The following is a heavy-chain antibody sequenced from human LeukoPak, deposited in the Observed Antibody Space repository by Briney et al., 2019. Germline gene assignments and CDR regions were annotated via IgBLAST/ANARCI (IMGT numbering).Heavy chain of an antibody. CDR2: MNPNSGNT. CDR3: ARDPGIAAAGEIDY. Sequence: ASVKVSCKASGDTFTINDINWVRQATGQGLEWMGWMNPNSGNTGYAQKFQGRVTMTRNTSISTPYMELTNLRSEDTAVYYCARDPGIAAAGEIDYWGQGTLVTVSS. V-gene: IGHV1-8*01. J-gene: IGHJ4*02. CDR1: GDTFTIND. D-gene: IGHD6-13*01.